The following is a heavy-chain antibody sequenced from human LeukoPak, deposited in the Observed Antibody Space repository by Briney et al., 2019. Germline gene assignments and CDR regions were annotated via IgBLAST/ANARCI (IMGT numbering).Heavy chain of an antibody. V-gene: IGHV3-33*01. CDR3: ARDGGSYATSFDY. J-gene: IGHJ4*02. CDR2: VYYDGSKE. Sequence: GKSLRLSCAESGFTFSDYGMHWVRQAPGKGLEWVGFVYYDGSKEYFADSAKGRFTISRGNFKNTLYLQMNSLRAEDTAVYYCARDGGSYATSFDYWGQGTLVTVSS. CDR1: GFTFSDYG. D-gene: IGHD1-26*01.